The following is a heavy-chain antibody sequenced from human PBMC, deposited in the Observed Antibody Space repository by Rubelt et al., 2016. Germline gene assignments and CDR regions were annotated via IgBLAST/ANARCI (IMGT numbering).Heavy chain of an antibody. CDR3: SSGVVRGVIDY. J-gene: IGHJ4*02. CDR1: GGSISSYY. Sequence: QVQLQESGPGLVKPSETLSLTCTVSGGSISSYYWSWIRQPPGKGLEWIGYIYYSGSTNYNPSLKSRVTISVDTSKNQFSLKLSSVTAADTAVYYCSSGVVRGVIDYWGQGTLVTVSS. V-gene: IGHV4-59*01. D-gene: IGHD3-10*01. CDR2: IYYSGST.